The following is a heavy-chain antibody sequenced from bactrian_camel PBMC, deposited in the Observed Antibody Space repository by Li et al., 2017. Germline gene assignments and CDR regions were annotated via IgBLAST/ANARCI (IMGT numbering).Heavy chain of an antibody. D-gene: IGHD6*01. CDR2: IDTDGSA. Sequence: HVQLVESGGGSVQAGGSLTLSCAAPAYIFSIYCMGWFRQAPGKEREGVAAIDTDGSANYADSVKGRFTISKDNVKTSLYLEMSSAELEDTGMYICAAGRRQVVAGTGTAYCSLRPYDFIFWGQGTQVTVS. CDR3: AAGRRQVVAGTGTAYCSLRPYDFIF. V-gene: IGHV3S53*01. CDR1: AYIFSIYC. J-gene: IGHJ4*01.